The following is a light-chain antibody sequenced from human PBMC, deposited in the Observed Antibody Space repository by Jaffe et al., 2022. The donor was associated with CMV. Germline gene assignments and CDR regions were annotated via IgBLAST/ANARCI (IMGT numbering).Light chain of an antibody. Sequence: DIQMTQSPSSLSASVGDRVTITCRASQTVNRYLNWYQQRPGKAPNLLIFAASSLQSGVPSKFSGSGSGTDFTLTITSLEPEDVATYYCQQTYMTPYTFGQGTKLEIK. V-gene: IGKV1-39*01. CDR1: QTVNRY. CDR3: QQTYMTPYT. CDR2: AAS. J-gene: IGKJ2*01.